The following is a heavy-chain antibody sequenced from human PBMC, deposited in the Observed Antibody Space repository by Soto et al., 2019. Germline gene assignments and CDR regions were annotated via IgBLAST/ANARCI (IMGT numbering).Heavy chain of an antibody. Sequence: PSETLSLTCTVSGAPINSDYWSWIRQSPGKGLEWIGYIYHIGSTDYNPPLKSRVTISIDKSKNQFSLNLRSVTAADTAVYFCARFTYKSGFNWFDPWGQGTQVTVSS. CDR1: GAPINSDY. D-gene: IGHD5-12*01. V-gene: IGHV4-59*01. CDR2: IYHIGST. J-gene: IGHJ5*02. CDR3: ARFTYKSGFNWFDP.